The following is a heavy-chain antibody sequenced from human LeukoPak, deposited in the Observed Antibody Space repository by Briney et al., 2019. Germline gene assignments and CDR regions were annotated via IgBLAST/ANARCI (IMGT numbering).Heavy chain of an antibody. J-gene: IGHJ3*02. CDR2: INHSGST. D-gene: IGHD3-3*01. Sequence: SETLSLTCAVYGGSFSGYYWSWIRQPPGKGLEWIGEINHSGSTNYNPSLKSRVTISVDTSKNQFSLKLSSVTAADTAVYYYARDHKFFWSGYWPSDAFDIWGQGTMVTVSS. CDR1: GGSFSGYY. V-gene: IGHV4-34*01. CDR3: ARDHKFFWSGYWPSDAFDI.